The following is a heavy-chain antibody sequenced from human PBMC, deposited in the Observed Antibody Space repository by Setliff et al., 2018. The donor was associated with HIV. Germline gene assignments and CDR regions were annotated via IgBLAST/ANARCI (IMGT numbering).Heavy chain of an antibody. Sequence: PGESLKISCKGFGYSFTSYLIAWVRQTPGKGLEWMGNIHPRDSDTRYSPSFQGQVTLSVDKSIRTAYLQWSSLKASDTAMYYCVRHVSSSAVFDPWGQGTLVTVSS. V-gene: IGHV5-51*01. CDR3: VRHVSSSAVFDP. J-gene: IGHJ5*02. CDR2: IHPRDSDT. CDR1: GYSFTSYL. D-gene: IGHD3-10*01.